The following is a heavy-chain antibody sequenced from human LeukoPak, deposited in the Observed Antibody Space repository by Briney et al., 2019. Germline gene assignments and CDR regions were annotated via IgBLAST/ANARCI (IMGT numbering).Heavy chain of an antibody. CDR2: ISAYNGNT. V-gene: IGHV1-18*01. J-gene: IGHJ6*02. CDR3: AGNYRYYYYGMDV. Sequence: ASVKVSCKASGYTFTSYGISWVRQAPGQGLEWMGWISAYNGNTNYAQKPQGRVTMTTDTSTSTAYMELRSLRSNDTAVYYCAGNYRYYYYGMDVWGQGTTVTVSS. CDR1: GYTFTSYG. D-gene: IGHD1-7*01.